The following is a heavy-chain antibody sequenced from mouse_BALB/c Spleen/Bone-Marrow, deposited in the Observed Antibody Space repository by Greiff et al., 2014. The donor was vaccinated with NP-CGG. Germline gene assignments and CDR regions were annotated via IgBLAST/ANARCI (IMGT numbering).Heavy chain of an antibody. CDR1: GDVFTNYL. CDR3: ARSLTGKKTFDY. V-gene: IGHV1-54*01. J-gene: IGHJ2*01. Sequence: QVQLKESGAELVRPGTSVKVSCKASGDVFTNYLIEWVKQRPGQGLEWIGVINAGSGGTDYSEKFKGEATLTADKSSSTAYMQLSSLTSDDSAVYFCARSLTGKKTFDYWGQGTTLTVSS. D-gene: IGHD4-1*01. CDR2: INAGSGGT.